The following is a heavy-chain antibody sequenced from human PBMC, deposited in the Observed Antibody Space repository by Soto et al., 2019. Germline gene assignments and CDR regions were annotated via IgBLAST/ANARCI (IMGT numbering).Heavy chain of an antibody. CDR1: GYTFTSYG. Sequence: GASVKVSCKASGYTFTSYGISWVRQAPGQGLEWMGWISAYNGNTNYAQKPQGRVTMTTDTSTSTAYMELRSLRSDDTAVYYCARVNAVTTYSYYYYMDVWGKGTTVTVSS. D-gene: IGHD4-17*01. CDR2: ISAYNGNT. CDR3: ARVNAVTTYSYYYYMDV. V-gene: IGHV1-18*01. J-gene: IGHJ6*03.